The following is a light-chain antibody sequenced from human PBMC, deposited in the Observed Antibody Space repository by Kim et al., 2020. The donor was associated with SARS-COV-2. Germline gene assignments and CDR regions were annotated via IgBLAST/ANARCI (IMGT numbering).Light chain of an antibody. CDR3: QVWDSSSDHPV. CDR1: NIGSKS. Sequence: PGKTARITCGGNNIGSKSVPWYQQKPGQAPVLVIYYDSDRPSGIPERFSGSNSGNTATLTISRVEAGDEADYYCQVWDSSSDHPVFGTGTKVTVL. J-gene: IGLJ1*01. V-gene: IGLV3-21*04. CDR2: YDS.